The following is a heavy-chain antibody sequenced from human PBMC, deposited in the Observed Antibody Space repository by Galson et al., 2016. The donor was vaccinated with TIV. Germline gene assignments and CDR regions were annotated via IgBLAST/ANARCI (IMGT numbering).Heavy chain of an antibody. CDR1: GVTFSYFA. CDR3: ARGRGIYDSSGYFLFDH. V-gene: IGHV1-69*13. D-gene: IGHD3-22*01. J-gene: IGHJ5*02. Sequence: SVKVSCKASGVTFSYFAFSWVRQAPGQGLEWMGGIVPMFGTTNYAQKFQGRVTISADESTTTAYLELSSLSSEDTAVYYCARGRGIYDSSGYFLFDHWGQGTLVTVSS. CDR2: IVPMFGTT.